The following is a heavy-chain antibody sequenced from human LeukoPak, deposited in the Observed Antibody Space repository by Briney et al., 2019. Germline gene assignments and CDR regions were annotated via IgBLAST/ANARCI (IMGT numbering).Heavy chain of an antibody. CDR3: ASITGAELYYYYYMDV. V-gene: IGHV4-34*01. CDR2: INHSGST. J-gene: IGHJ6*03. D-gene: IGHD1-20*01. CDR1: GGSFSGYY. Sequence: SETLSLTCAVYGGSFSGYYWSWIRQPPGKGLEWIGEINHSGSTNYNPSLKSRVTISVDTSKNQFSLKLSSVTAADTAVYYCASITGAELYYYYYMDVWGKGTTVTVSS.